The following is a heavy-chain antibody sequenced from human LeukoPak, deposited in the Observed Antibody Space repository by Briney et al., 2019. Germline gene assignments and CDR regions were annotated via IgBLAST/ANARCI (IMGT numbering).Heavy chain of an antibody. Sequence: SETLSLTCTVSGGSISSYYWSWIRQPPGKGLEWIGEINHSGSTNYNPSLKSRVTISVDTSKNQFSLKLSSVTAADTAVYYCARWSQGGYTYYYGMDVWGQGTTVTVSS. D-gene: IGHD3-16*02. J-gene: IGHJ6*02. V-gene: IGHV4-34*01. CDR2: INHSGST. CDR1: GGSISSYY. CDR3: ARWSQGGYTYYYGMDV.